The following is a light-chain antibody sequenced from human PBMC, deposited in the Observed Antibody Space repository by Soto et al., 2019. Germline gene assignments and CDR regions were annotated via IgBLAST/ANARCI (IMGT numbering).Light chain of an antibody. V-gene: IGLV2-14*01. J-gene: IGLJ3*02. CDR3: TSYTPTGALV. Sequence: QSALTQPASVSGSPGQSITVSCTGTNTDVGGYNYVSWYQHRPGKAPRLMIYEVRNRLSGVSNRFSGSKSGNTASLTISGLESEDEADYYCTSYTPTGALVFGNGTKLTVL. CDR2: EVR. CDR1: NTDVGGYNY.